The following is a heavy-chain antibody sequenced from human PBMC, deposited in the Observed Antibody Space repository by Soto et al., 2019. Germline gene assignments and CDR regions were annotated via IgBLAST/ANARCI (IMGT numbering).Heavy chain of an antibody. CDR3: ARGGWEYDILTGYYRGGMDV. CDR1: GFTFSSYA. D-gene: IGHD3-9*01. V-gene: IGHV3-30-3*01. J-gene: IGHJ6*02. Sequence: GGSLRLSCAASGFTFSSYAMHWVRQAPGKWLEWVAVISYDGSNKYYADSVKGRFTISRDNSKNTLYLQMNSLRAEDTAVYYCARGGWEYDILTGYYRGGMDVWGQGTTVNVSS. CDR2: ISYDGSNK.